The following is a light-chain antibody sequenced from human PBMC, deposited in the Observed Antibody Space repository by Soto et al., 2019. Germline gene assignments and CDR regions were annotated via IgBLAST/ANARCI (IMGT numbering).Light chain of an antibody. CDR2: DAS. V-gene: IGKV3-11*01. Sequence: EIVLTQSPATLSLSPGERATLSCRASQSVSRYLAWYQQKPGQAPRLLIYDASNRATGFPARVSGSGSGTDVTLTISRLEPDDFAVYYCQQRSSWPITFGQGTRLEIK. CDR3: QQRSSWPIT. J-gene: IGKJ5*01. CDR1: QSVSRY.